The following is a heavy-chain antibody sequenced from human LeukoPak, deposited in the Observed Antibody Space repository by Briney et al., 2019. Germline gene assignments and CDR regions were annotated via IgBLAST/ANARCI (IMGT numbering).Heavy chain of an antibody. D-gene: IGHD1-26*01. CDR2: ISWNSGSI. CDR3: AKDIEGAINLNGAFDI. CDR1: GFSFSTTW. V-gene: IGHV3-9*01. Sequence: GGSLRLSCAASGFSFSTTWMHWVRQAPGKGLEWVSGISWNSGSIGYADSVKGRFTISRDNAKNSLYLQMNSLRAEDTALYYCAKDIEGAINLNGAFDIWGQGTMVTVSS. J-gene: IGHJ3*02.